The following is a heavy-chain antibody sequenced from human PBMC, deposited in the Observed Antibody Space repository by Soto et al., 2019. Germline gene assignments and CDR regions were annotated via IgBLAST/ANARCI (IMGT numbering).Heavy chain of an antibody. CDR1: GFTFSSYG. Sequence: GGSLRLSCAASGFTFSSYGMHWVRQAPGKGLEWVAVIWYDGSNKYYADSVKGRFTISRDNSKNTLYLQMNSLRAEDTAVYYCAREFLDYGWGSYSPRHYYYGMDVGGQGTTVTVSS. V-gene: IGHV3-33*01. J-gene: IGHJ6*02. D-gene: IGHD3-10*01. CDR3: AREFLDYGWGSYSPRHYYYGMDV. CDR2: IWYDGSNK.